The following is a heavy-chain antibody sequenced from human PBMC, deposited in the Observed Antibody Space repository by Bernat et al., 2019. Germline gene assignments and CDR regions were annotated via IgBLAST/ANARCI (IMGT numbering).Heavy chain of an antibody. CDR1: GGSISSSSYY. V-gene: IGHV4-39*01. Sequence: QLQLQESGPGLVKPSETLSLTCTVSGGSISSSSYYWGWIRQPPGKGLEWIGSIYYSGSTYYNPSLKSRVTISVDTSKNQFSLKLSSVTAADTAVYYCARSNTYYDCSTFGLYWGQGTLVTVSS. J-gene: IGHJ4*02. CDR3: ARSNTYYDCSTFGLY. D-gene: IGHD3-3*01. CDR2: IYYSGST.